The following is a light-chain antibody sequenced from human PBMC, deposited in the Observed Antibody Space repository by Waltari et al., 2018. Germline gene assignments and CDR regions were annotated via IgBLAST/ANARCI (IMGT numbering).Light chain of an antibody. J-gene: IGKJ3*01. CDR2: DAS. CDR3: QYRGHWPPGAT. Sequence: EIVLTQSPATLSLSPGERATLSCRASQSVNNRLAWYQQKPGQAPRRLLYDASKRATGIPARFSGSGSGTDFTLTISSLEPEDFAVYYCQYRGHWPPGATFGPGTKVEIK. V-gene: IGKV3-11*01. CDR1: QSVNNR.